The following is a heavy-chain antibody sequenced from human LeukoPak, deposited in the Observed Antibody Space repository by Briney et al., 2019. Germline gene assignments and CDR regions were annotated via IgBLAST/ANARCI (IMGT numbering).Heavy chain of an antibody. CDR2: ISSSSSTI. D-gene: IGHD6-19*01. Sequence: GGSLRLSCSASGFTFTTYSMNWDRQAPGKGLEWVSYISSSSSTIYYADSVKGRFTISRDNAKNSLYLQMNSLRAEDTAVYYCIVLAVTATLGFDYWGQGTLVTVSS. V-gene: IGHV3-48*01. CDR3: IVLAVTATLGFDY. J-gene: IGHJ4*02. CDR1: GFTFTTYS.